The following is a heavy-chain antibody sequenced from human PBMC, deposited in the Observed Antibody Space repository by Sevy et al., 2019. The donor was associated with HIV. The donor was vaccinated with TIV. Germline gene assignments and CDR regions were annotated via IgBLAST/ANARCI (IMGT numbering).Heavy chain of an antibody. J-gene: IGHJ4*02. CDR1: GFTFSKYS. Sequence: GGSLRLSCAASGFTFSKYSMSWVRQPPGKGLEWVSTLSFGCGEINYADSVKGRFTIYRDNSNSSVYLQMNSLRPEDTAVYYCAREGCTKPHDYWGQGTLVTVSS. CDR3: AREGCTKPHDY. D-gene: IGHD2-8*01. CDR2: LSFGCGEI. V-gene: IGHV3-23*01.